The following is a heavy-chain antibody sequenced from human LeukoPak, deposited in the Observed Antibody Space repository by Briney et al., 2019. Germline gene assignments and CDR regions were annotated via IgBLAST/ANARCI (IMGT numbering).Heavy chain of an antibody. Sequence: GGSLRLSCAASGFTFSSYSMNWVRQAPGKGLEWVSYISSSSSTIYYADSVKGRFTISRDNAKNSLYLQMNSLRAEDTAVYYCARGYSLDYGDYFDYWGQGTLVTVST. J-gene: IGHJ4*02. D-gene: IGHD4-17*01. CDR3: ARGYSLDYGDYFDY. CDR1: GFTFSSYS. CDR2: ISSSSSTI. V-gene: IGHV3-48*04.